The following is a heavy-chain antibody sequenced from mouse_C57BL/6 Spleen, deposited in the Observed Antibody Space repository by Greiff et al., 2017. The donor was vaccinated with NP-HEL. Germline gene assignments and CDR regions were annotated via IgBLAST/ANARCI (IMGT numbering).Heavy chain of an antibody. CDR3: ASLPLLSYYAMDY. CDR1: GFTFSDYG. J-gene: IGHJ4*01. CDR2: ISSGSSTI. V-gene: IGHV5-17*01. D-gene: IGHD2-1*01. Sequence: EVHLVESGGGLVKPGGSLKLSCAASGFTFSDYGMHWVCQAPEKGLEWVAYISSGSSTIYYADTVKGRFTISRDNAKNTLFLQMTSLRSEDTAMYYCASLPLLSYYAMDYWGQGTSVTVSS.